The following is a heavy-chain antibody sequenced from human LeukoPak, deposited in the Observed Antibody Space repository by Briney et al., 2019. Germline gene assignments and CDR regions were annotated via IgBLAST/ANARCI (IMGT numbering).Heavy chain of an antibody. CDR1: GGSISSYY. CDR3: ARSAAAAMVFDY. Sequence: SETLSLTCTVSGGSISSYYWSWIQQPPGKGLEWIGYIYYSGSTNYNPSLKSRVTISVDTPKNQFSLKLSSVTAADTAVYYCARSAAAAMVFDYWGQGTLVTVSS. D-gene: IGHD5-18*01. CDR2: IYYSGST. V-gene: IGHV4-59*01. J-gene: IGHJ4*02.